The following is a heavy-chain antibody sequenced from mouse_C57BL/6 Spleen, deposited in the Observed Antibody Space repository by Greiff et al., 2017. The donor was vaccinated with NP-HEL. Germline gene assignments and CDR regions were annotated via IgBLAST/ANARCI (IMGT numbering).Heavy chain of an antibody. Sequence: EVQRVESGGGLVKPGGSLKLSCAASGFTFSSYAMSWVRQTPEKRLEWVATISDGGSYTYYPDNVKGRFTISRDNAKNNLYLQMSHLKSEDTAMYYCARDDGSFDYWGQGTTLTVSS. J-gene: IGHJ2*01. D-gene: IGHD2-3*01. CDR1: GFTFSSYA. CDR3: ARDDGSFDY. CDR2: ISDGGSYT. V-gene: IGHV5-4*01.